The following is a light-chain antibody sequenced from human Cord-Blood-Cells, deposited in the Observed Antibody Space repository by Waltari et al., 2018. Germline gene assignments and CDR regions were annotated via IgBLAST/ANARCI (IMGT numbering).Light chain of an antibody. J-gene: IGLJ2*01. Sequence: QSLLTQPPSASGTPGPRVTISCYGSSSNIGSNTLNWDQQLPGTAPTLLFNSNNQRPSGVPGRFSGYKSGTSASLAISGLQSEDEADYYCAAWDDSLNGVVFGGGTKLTVL. V-gene: IGLV1-44*01. CDR1: SSNIGSNT. CDR3: AAWDDSLNGVV. CDR2: SNN.